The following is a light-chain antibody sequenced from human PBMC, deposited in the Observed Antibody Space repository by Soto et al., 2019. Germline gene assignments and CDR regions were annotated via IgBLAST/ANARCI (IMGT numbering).Light chain of an antibody. Sequence: QAVVTQPPSVSGAPGQRVTISCTGSSSNTGAGYDVHWYQQLPGTVPKLLIYANTNRPSGVTDRFAGSQSGTSASLAITGLQAEDEADYYCQSYDCSLTVWVFGGGTKLTVL. J-gene: IGLJ3*02. V-gene: IGLV1-40*01. CDR3: QSYDCSLTVWV. CDR2: ANT. CDR1: SSNTGAGYD.